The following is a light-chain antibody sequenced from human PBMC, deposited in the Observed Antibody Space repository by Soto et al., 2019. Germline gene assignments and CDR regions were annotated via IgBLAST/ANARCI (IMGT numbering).Light chain of an antibody. CDR3: AAWDDSLSGPV. CDR2: RNN. J-gene: IGLJ2*01. CDR1: SSNIGSNY. V-gene: IGLV1-47*01. Sequence: QSVLTQRPSASGTPGQRVTISCSGSSSNIGSNYVYWYQQLPGTAPKLLIYRNNQRPSGVPDRFSGSKSGTSASLAISGLRSEDEADYYCAAWDDSLSGPVFGGGTKLTVL.